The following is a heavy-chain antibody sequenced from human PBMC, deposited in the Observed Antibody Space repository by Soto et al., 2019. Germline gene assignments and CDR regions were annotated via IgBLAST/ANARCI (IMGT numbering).Heavy chain of an antibody. V-gene: IGHV2-5*01. J-gene: IGHJ6*02. CDR2: IYWNDDK. CDR1: GFSLSTSGVG. CDR3: AHSRGITGSNLGIYYYYYGMDV. D-gene: IGHD1-20*01. Sequence: GPTLVNPPQTLTLTCTFSGFSLSTSGVGVGWIRQPPGKALEWLALIYWNDDKRYSPSLKSRXTIXKDTSKNQVVLTMTNMDPVETATYYGAHSRGITGSNLGIYYYYYGMDVWGQGTTVSVS.